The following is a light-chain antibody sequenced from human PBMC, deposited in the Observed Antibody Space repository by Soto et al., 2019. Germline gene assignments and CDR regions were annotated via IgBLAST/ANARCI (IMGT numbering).Light chain of an antibody. J-gene: IGLJ2*01. CDR3: GSWDNSLSIVL. Sequence: QSVLTQPPSVSAAPGQTVTISCSGSSSNIGSRYVSWYQQFPGTAPKLLIYYNKKRPSGIPERFSGSKSGTSATLGITGLQTGDEADYYCGSWDNSLSIVLFGGGTKLTVL. V-gene: IGLV1-51*01. CDR2: YNK. CDR1: SSNIGSRY.